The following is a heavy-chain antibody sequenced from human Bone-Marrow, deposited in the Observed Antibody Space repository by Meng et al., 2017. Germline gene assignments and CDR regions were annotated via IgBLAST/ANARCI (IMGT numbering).Heavy chain of an antibody. V-gene: IGHV1-18*01. D-gene: IGHD1-26*01. Sequence: QVQLVKSGAGVKKPGASVKGSCKASGYTFTSYGISWVRQAPGQGLEWMGWISAYNGNTNYAQKLQGRVTMTTDTSTSTAYMELRSLRSDDTAVYYCVKEWELGSFDYWGQGTLVTVSS. CDR1: GYTFTSYG. CDR3: VKEWELGSFDY. J-gene: IGHJ4*02. CDR2: ISAYNGNT.